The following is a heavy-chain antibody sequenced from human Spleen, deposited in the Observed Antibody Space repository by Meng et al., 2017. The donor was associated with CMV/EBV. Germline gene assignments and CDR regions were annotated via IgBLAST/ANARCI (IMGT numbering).Heavy chain of an antibody. V-gene: IGHV4-4*01. CDR1: GGAIGTSNW. CDR3: ARVADYGGNCFDY. J-gene: IGHJ4*02. Sequence: GGAIGTSNWWSWVRQSPEKGLEWIGEIYHGGNTNNNPSIKSRVSMSVDRSKRQFSLRLTSVTAADTAVYFWARVADYGGNCFDYWGPGALVTVSS. CDR2: IYHGGNT. D-gene: IGHD4-23*01.